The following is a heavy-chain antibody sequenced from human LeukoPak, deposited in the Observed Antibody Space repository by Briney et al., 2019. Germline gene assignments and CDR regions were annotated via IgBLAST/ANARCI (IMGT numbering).Heavy chain of an antibody. CDR1: GFTFSSYS. J-gene: IGHJ4*02. CDR3: ARGSDLRFSYDY. Sequence: GGSLRLSCAASGFTFSSYSMNSVRQAPGKGLEWVSSISSSSSYIYYADSVKGRFTISRDNAKNSLYLQMNSLRAEDTAVYYCARGSDLRFSYDYWGQGTLVTVSS. V-gene: IGHV3-21*01. D-gene: IGHD3-10*01. CDR2: ISSSSSYI.